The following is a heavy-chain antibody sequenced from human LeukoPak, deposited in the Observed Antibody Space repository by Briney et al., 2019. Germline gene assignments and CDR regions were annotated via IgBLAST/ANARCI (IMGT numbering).Heavy chain of an antibody. D-gene: IGHD1-26*01. CDR1: GFTFSSYG. CDR3: AKYPGGFTGIVNYYHMDV. Sequence: GGSLRLSCAASGFTFSSYGMHWVRQAPGKGLEWVAFIRYDGSNKYYTDSVKGRFTISRDNSKNTLFLQMNSLRAEDTALYYCAKYPGGFTGIVNYYHMDVWGKGTTVSVSS. J-gene: IGHJ6*03. V-gene: IGHV3-30*02. CDR2: IRYDGSNK.